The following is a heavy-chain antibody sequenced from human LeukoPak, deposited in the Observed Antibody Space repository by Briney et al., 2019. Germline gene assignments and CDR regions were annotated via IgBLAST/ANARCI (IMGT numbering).Heavy chain of an antibody. CDR1: GFTFSSYA. J-gene: IGHJ4*02. Sequence: PGGSLRLSCAASGFTFSSYAMHWVRQAPGKGLEWVAVISYDGSNKYYADSVKGRFTISRDNSKNTLYLQMNSLRAEDTAVYYCAREGYGGRSGFDYWGQGTLVTVSS. CDR3: AREGYGGRSGFDY. CDR2: ISYDGSNK. D-gene: IGHD4-23*01. V-gene: IGHV3-30*04.